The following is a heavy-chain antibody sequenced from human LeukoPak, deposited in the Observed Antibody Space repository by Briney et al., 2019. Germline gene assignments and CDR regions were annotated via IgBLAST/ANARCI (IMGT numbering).Heavy chain of an antibody. CDR1: VSTFGDYG. CDR2: ISNSGGST. V-gene: IGHV3-23*01. J-gene: IGHJ4*02. CDR3: AKRASGSGTSLYYFDY. Sequence: PGGSLRLSCTGSVSTFGDYGVSWVRQAPGKGLEWVSVISNSGGSTFYADSVKGRFTISRDNSKNTLYLQMNSLRAEDTAVYYCAKRASGSGTSLYYFDYWGQGTLVTVSS. D-gene: IGHD3-10*01.